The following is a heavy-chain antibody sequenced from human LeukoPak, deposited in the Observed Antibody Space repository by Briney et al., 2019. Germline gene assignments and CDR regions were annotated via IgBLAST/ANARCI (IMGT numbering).Heavy chain of an antibody. Sequence: ASVKVSCKASGYTFTGYYMHWVRQAPGQGLEWMGWINPNSGGTNYAQKFQGRVTMTRDTSISTAYMELSRLRSDDTAVYNCARSHRITISQFDPWGQGTLVTVSS. V-gene: IGHV1-2*02. D-gene: IGHD3-9*01. CDR1: GYTFTGYY. CDR3: ARSHRITISQFDP. CDR2: INPNSGGT. J-gene: IGHJ5*02.